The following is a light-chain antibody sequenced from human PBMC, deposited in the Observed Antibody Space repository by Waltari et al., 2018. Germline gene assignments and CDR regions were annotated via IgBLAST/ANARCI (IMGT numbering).Light chain of an antibody. Sequence: SSELTQDPAVSVALGQTVRITCQGDSLRTYYASWYQQRPGQAPLLVICGKNHRRSGIPDRFSGSNSGNPASLTISGAQADDDAVYYRKSRDSSGNPWVFGGVTKLTVL. CDR1: SLRTYY. CDR2: GKN. CDR3: KSRDSSGNPWV. V-gene: IGLV3-19*01. J-gene: IGLJ3*02.